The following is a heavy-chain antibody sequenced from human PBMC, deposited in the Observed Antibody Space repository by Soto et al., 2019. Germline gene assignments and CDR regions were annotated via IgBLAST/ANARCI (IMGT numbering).Heavy chain of an antibody. CDR1: GGTFSSYT. CDR2: IIPILGIA. Sequence: ASVKVSCKASGGTFSSYTISWVRQAPGQGLERMGRIIPILGIANYAQKFQGRVTITADKSTSTAYMELSSLRSEDTAVYYCARADYYGSGSYQNYYYYYMDVWGKGTTVTVSS. J-gene: IGHJ6*03. D-gene: IGHD3-10*01. V-gene: IGHV1-69*02. CDR3: ARADYYGSGSYQNYYYYYMDV.